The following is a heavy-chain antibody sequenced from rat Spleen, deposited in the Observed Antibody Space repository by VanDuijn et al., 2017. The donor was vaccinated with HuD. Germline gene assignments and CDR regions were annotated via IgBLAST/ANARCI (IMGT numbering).Heavy chain of an antibody. CDR1: GFLLTSSS. V-gene: IGHV2-1*01. J-gene: IGHJ2*01. Sequence: QVQPTESGPVPVQPSQTLSPTCTVSGFLLTSSSVHWVRQPPGKGLEWMGGIWNDVITGYNSALKSRLSISRDTSKSQVFLKMNSLQIDDTAIYFCTCDGRYWGQGVMVSVSS. D-gene: IGHD1-12*02. CDR3: TCDGRY. CDR2: IWNDVIT.